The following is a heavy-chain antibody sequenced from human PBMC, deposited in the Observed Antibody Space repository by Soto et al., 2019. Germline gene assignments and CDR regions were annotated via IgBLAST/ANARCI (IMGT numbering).Heavy chain of an antibody. CDR3: ARGPLRNWFDP. CDR1: GYTFTSYA. Sequence: ASVKVSCKASGYTFTSYAIHWVRQAPGQGLEWMGWINAGNGNTKYSQKFQGRVTITKNTSASTAYIELGSLRSEDTAVYYCARGPLRNWFDPWGQETLVTVSS. V-gene: IGHV1-3*01. CDR2: INAGNGNT. D-gene: IGHD5-12*01. J-gene: IGHJ5*02.